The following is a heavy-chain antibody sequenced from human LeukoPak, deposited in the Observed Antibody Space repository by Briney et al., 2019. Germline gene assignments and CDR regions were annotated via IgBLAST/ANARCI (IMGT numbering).Heavy chain of an antibody. D-gene: IGHD4-23*01. CDR1: GFTFSSYA. CDR2: ISGSGGST. CDR3: AKVETTVVTPNY. V-gene: IGHV3-23*01. J-gene: IGHJ4*02. Sequence: PGGSLRLSCAASGFTFSSYAMSWVRQAPGKGLEWVSAISGSGGSTFYADSVKGRFTLSRDNSKNTLYLQMNSLRAEDTAVYYCAKVETTVVTPNYWGQGTLVTVSS.